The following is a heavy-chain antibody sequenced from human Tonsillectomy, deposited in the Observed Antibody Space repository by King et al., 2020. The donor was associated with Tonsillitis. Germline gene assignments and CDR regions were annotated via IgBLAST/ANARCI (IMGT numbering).Heavy chain of an antibody. Sequence: QLQESGPGLVKPSETLSLTCTVSGGSISNYYWSWIRQPPGKGLEWIGYIYYSGSTNYNPSLKSRVTISVDTSKNQFSLKLSSVTAADTAVYYCARVTTALTWYFDLWGRGTLVTVSS. CDR3: ARVTTALTWYFDL. J-gene: IGHJ2*01. V-gene: IGHV4-59*01. CDR1: GGSISNYY. D-gene: IGHD3-22*01. CDR2: IYYSGST.